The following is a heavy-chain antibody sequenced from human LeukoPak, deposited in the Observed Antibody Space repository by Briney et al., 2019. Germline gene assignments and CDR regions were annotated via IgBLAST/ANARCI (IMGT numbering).Heavy chain of an antibody. CDR1: GGSLNSHY. D-gene: IGHD6-13*01. CDR2: ISGTGNT. J-gene: IGHJ4*02. Sequence: SETLSLTCAVSGGSLNSHYWSWIRQPPGKTLEWIGYISGTGNTDYNPSLKSRVTMSLDTSRNQFSLHFSSVTAADTALYFCASRPPGSTWYGVFDYWSQGILVTVSS. V-gene: IGHV4-59*11. CDR3: ASRPPGSTWYGVFDY.